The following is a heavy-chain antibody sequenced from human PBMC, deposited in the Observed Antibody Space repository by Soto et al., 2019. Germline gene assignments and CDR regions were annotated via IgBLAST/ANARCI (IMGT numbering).Heavy chain of an antibody. J-gene: IGHJ3*02. D-gene: IGHD1-1*01. CDR2: MSHSGGT. Sequence: QVQLQQWGAGLLKPSETLSLTCAVYGGSVTGGNYYWSWIRQPPGKGLGWIGEMSHSGGTHFNPSLKSRVTISVDTSKNQFSLKMSSVTAADTALYYCARVERGTATTVVDAFDIWGPGTLVTVSS. V-gene: IGHV4-34*01. CDR1: GGSVTGGNYY. CDR3: ARVERGTATTVVDAFDI.